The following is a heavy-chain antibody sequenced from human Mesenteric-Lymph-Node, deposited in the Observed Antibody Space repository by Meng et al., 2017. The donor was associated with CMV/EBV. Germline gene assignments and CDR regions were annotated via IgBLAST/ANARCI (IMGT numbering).Heavy chain of an antibody. D-gene: IGHD1-26*01. CDR1: GFTFDEYA. CDR2: ISWNSGSI. J-gene: IGHJ6*02. V-gene: IGHV3-9*01. CDR3: AKDWYPSGSYLTHNDYDYGSGMDV. Sequence: SLKISCAASGFTFDEYAMYWVRQAPGKGLEWVSGISWNSGSIGYADSVKGRFTISRDNAKNSLYLQMNSLRAEDTALYYCAKDWYPSGSYLTHNDYDYGSGMDVWGQGTTVTVSS.